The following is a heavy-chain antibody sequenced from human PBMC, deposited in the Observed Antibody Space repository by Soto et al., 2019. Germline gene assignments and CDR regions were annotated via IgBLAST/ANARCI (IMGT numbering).Heavy chain of an antibody. CDR3: AREYYYDSSGSPLSPAY. CDR1: GFTFSSYS. CDR2: ISSSSSYI. V-gene: IGHV3-21*01. D-gene: IGHD3-22*01. Sequence: GGSLRLSCAASGFTFSSYSMNWVRQAPGKGLEWVSSISSSSSYIYYADSVKGRFTISRDNAKNSLYLQMNSLRAEDTAVYYCAREYYYDSSGSPLSPAYWGQGTLVTVSS. J-gene: IGHJ4*02.